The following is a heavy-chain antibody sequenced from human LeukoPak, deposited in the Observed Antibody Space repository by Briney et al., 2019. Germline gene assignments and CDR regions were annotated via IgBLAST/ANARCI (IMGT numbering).Heavy chain of an antibody. J-gene: IGHJ3*02. CDR1: GGTFSSYV. CDR2: IIPIFGTA. D-gene: IGHD3-10*01. Sequence: SVKVSCKASGGTFSSYVINWVRQAPGQGLEWMGGIIPIFGTANYAQKFQGRVTITADKSTSTAYMELSSLRSDDTAVYYCARPPYYYGSGTGGAFDIWGQGTMVTVSS. V-gene: IGHV1-69*06. CDR3: ARPPYYYGSGTGGAFDI.